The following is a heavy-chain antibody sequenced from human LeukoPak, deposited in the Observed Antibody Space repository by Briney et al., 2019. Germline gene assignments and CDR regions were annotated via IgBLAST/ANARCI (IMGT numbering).Heavy chain of an antibody. CDR2: IYSGGST. CDR3: ARERVVLRYFDY. D-gene: IGHD2-15*01. Sequence: GGSLRLSCAASGFTVSSNYMSWVRQAPGKGLEWVSVIYSGGSTYYADSVKGRFTISRDNSKNTLYLQMNSLRAEDTAVYYCARERVVLRYFDYWGQGTLVTVSS. J-gene: IGHJ4*02. CDR1: GFTVSSNY. V-gene: IGHV3-53*05.